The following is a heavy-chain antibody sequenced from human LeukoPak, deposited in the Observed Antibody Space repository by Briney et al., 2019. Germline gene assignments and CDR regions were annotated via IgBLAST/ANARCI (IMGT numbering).Heavy chain of an antibody. J-gene: IGHJ4*02. CDR2: VSYDGSKK. CDR1: GFSTYG. Sequence: GGSLRLSCAASGFSTYGIHWVRQAPGKGLEWVAAVSYDGSKKYYADSLKGRFTISRDNSKDTVYLQMPGLRVEDTAVYYCVRDIGMAAAGPKYWGQGTLVTVSS. CDR3: VRDIGMAAAGPKY. V-gene: IGHV3-33*01. D-gene: IGHD6-13*01.